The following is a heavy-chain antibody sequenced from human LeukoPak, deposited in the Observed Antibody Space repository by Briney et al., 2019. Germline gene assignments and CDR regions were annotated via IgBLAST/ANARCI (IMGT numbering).Heavy chain of an antibody. CDR1: GGSFSVYY. D-gene: IGHD3/OR15-3a*01. CDR3: ARGPRTGTSRSAHYFDY. V-gene: IGHV4-34*01. J-gene: IGHJ4*02. Sequence: SETLSLTCAVYGGSFSVYYWSWIRQPPGKGLEWIGEINHSGSTNYNPSLKSRVTISVDTSKNQFSLKLSSVTAADTAVYYCARGPRTGTSRSAHYFDYWGQGTLVTVSS. CDR2: INHSGST.